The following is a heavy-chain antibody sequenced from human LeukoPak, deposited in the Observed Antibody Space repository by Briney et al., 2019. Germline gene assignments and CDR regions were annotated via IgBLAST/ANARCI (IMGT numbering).Heavy chain of an antibody. Sequence: PGGSLRLSCAASGFTFSSYAMSWVRQAPGKGLEWVSAISGSGGSTYYADSEKGRFTISRDNSKNTLYLQMNSLRAEDTAVYYCAKVKMDYYGSGGYPSNWFDPWGQGTLVTVSS. CDR3: AKVKMDYYGSGGYPSNWFDP. CDR1: GFTFSSYA. J-gene: IGHJ5*02. CDR2: ISGSGGST. V-gene: IGHV3-23*01. D-gene: IGHD3-10*01.